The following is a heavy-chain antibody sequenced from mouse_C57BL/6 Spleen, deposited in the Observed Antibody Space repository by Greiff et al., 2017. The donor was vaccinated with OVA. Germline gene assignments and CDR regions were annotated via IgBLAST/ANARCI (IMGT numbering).Heavy chain of an antibody. CDR3: ARRVNYYGSSSYYFDY. J-gene: IGHJ2*01. V-gene: IGHV1-9*01. CDR1: GYTFTGYW. Sequence: VQLQQSGAELMKPGASVKLSCKATGYTFTGYWIEWVKQRPGHGLEWLGEILPESGSTNYNEKFKGKATFTADTSSNTAYMQLSSLTTEDSAIYYCARRVNYYGSSSYYFDYWGQGTTLTVSS. CDR2: ILPESGST. D-gene: IGHD1-1*01.